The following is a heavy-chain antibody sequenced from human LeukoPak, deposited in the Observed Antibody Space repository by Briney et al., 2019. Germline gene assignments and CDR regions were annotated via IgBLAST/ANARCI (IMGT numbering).Heavy chain of an antibody. CDR2: ISAYNGNT. Sequence: GASVKVSCKASGYTFTSYGISWVRQAPGQGLEWMGWISAYNGNTNYAQKLQGRVTMTTDTSTSTAYMELRSLRSDDTAVYYCARSYTGIVGAIPLDFDYWGQGTLVTVSS. CDR3: ARSYTGIVGAIPLDFDY. J-gene: IGHJ4*02. V-gene: IGHV1-18*01. D-gene: IGHD1-26*01. CDR1: GYTFTSYG.